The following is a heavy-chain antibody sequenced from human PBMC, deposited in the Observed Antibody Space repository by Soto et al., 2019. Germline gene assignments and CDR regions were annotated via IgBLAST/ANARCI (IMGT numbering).Heavy chain of an antibody. CDR3: ARDGDFAENGNWFDP. D-gene: IGHD2-8*01. J-gene: IGHJ5*02. CDR2: IIPILGIA. V-gene: IGHV1-69*08. CDR1: GGTFSSYT. Sequence: QVQLVQSGAEVKKPGSSVKVSCKASGGTFSSYTISWVRQAPGQGLEWMGRIIPILGIANYAQKFQGRVKITEDKYTSTDCMELSSLRSEDTAVYYCARDGDFAENGNWFDPWGQGTLVTVSS.